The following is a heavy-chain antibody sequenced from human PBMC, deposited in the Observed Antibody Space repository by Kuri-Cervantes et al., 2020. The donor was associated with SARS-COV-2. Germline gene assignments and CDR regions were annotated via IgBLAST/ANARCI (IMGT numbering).Heavy chain of an antibody. CDR3: ASGLTRDY. CDR2: ITSRSSTI. Sequence: GESLKISCVVSGFDFGNYGMNWVRQAPGKGLEWISYITSRSSTIYYADSVKGRFTISGDNAKNSLYLQMNSLRAEDTAVYYCASGLTRDYWGQGTLVTVSS. V-gene: IGHV3-48*01. CDR1: GFDFGNYG. D-gene: IGHD3/OR15-3a*01. J-gene: IGHJ4*02.